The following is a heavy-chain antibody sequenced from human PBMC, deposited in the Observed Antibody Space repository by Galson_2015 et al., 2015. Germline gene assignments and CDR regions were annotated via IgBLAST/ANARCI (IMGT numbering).Heavy chain of an antibody. V-gene: IGHV3-48*01. CDR1: GFTFSSYS. D-gene: IGHD1-26*01. CDR2: ISSSSSTI. J-gene: IGHJ4*02. CDR3: ARGGRGSYQTNWVWDY. Sequence: LRLSCAASGFTFSSYSMNWVRQAPGKGLEWVSYISSSSSTIYYADSVKGRFTISRDNAKNSLYLQMNSLRAEDTAVYYCARGGRGSYQTNWVWDYWGQGTLVTVSS.